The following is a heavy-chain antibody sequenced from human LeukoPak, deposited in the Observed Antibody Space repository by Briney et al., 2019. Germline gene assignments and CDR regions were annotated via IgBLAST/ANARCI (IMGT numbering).Heavy chain of an antibody. CDR3: ARSGYSSGWYVLGY. J-gene: IGHJ4*02. D-gene: IGHD6-19*01. CDR2: INHSGST. V-gene: IGHV4-34*01. Sequence: SETLSLTCAVYGGSFSGYYWSWIRQPPGKGLEWIGEINHSGSTNYNPSLKSRVTISVDTSKNQFSLKLSSVTAADTAVYYCARSGYSSGWYVLGYWGQGTLVTVSS. CDR1: GGSFSGYY.